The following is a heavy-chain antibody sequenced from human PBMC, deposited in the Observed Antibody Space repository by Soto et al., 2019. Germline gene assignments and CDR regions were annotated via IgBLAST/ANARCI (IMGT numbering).Heavy chain of an antibody. V-gene: IGHV3-13*01. CDR1: GFTFSSYD. CDR3: ARVNNYYDSSGFDAFDI. Sequence: GGSLRLSCAASGFTFSSYDMHWVRQATGKGLEWVSAIGTAGDTYYPGSVKGRFTISRENAKNSLYLQMNSLRAGDTAVYYCARVNNYYDSSGFDAFDIWRQGTMVTVSS. J-gene: IGHJ3*02. D-gene: IGHD3-22*01. CDR2: IGTAGDT.